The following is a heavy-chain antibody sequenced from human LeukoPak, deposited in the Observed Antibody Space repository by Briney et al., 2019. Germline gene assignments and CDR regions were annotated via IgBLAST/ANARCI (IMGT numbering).Heavy chain of an antibody. CDR3: ARGYSSGWYGWFDP. Sequence: GASVKVSCMASGYTFTSYDINWVRQATGQGLEWMGWMNPNSGNTGYAQKFQGRVTMTRNTSISTAYMELSSLRSEDTAVYYCARGYSSGWYGWFDPWGQGTLVTVSS. J-gene: IGHJ5*02. CDR1: GYTFTSYD. D-gene: IGHD6-19*01. V-gene: IGHV1-8*01. CDR2: MNPNSGNT.